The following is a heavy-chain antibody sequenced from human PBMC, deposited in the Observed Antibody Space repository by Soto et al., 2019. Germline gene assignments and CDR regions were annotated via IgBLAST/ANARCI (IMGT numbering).Heavy chain of an antibody. CDR3: AGTSSLQWYYMDV. Sequence: GASVKVSCKASGGTFSSYTISWVRQAPGQGLEWMGWISAYNGNTNYAQKLQGRVTMTTDTSTSTAYMELRSLRSDDTAVYYCAGTSSLQWYYMDVWDKGTTVTVSS. CDR2: ISAYNGNT. CDR1: GGTFSSYT. V-gene: IGHV1-18*01. D-gene: IGHD1-7*01. J-gene: IGHJ6*03.